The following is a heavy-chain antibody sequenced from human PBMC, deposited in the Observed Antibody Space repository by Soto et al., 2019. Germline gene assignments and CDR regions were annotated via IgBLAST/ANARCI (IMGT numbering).Heavy chain of an antibody. CDR3: ARHERLDIVVVVAAADY. D-gene: IGHD2-15*01. J-gene: IGHJ4*02. V-gene: IGHV4-39*01. CDR1: GGSISSSSYY. CDR2: IYYSGST. Sequence: SETLSLTCTVSGGSISSSSYYWGWIRQPPGKGLEWIGSIYYSGSTYYNPSLKSRVTISVDTSKNQFSLKLSSVTAADTAVYYCARHERLDIVVVVAAADYWGQGTLVTVSS.